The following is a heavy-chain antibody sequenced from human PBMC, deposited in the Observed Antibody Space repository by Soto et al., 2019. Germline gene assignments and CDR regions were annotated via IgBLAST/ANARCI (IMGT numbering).Heavy chain of an antibody. CDR2: ISHDANKK. D-gene: IGHD3-10*01. CDR3: AKDYFRQVFDHWFDS. J-gene: IGHJ5*01. V-gene: IGHV3-30*18. CDR1: GFPFSSYG. Sequence: QVQLVESGGAAVLPGKSLRLSCTASGFPFSSYGMHWVRQAPGKGLEWVAAISHDANKKSYGDSVKGRFTISRDNSKKTLDLQMDSLKTEDTAIYYCAKDYFRQVFDHWFDSWGQGMLVTVSS.